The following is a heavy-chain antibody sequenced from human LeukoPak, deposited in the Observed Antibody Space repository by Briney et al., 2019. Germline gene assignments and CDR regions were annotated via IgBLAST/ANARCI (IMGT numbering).Heavy chain of an antibody. CDR3: ARVAAADKDGYGMDV. D-gene: IGHD6-13*01. CDR2: IIPILGIA. J-gene: IGHJ6*02. V-gene: IGHV1-69*04. Sequence: SVKVSCKASGGTFSSYAISWVRQAPGQGLEWMGRIIPILGIANYAQKFQGRVTITADKSTSTAYMELSSLRSEDTAVYYCARVAAADKDGYGMDVWGQGTTVTVSS. CDR1: GGTFSSYA.